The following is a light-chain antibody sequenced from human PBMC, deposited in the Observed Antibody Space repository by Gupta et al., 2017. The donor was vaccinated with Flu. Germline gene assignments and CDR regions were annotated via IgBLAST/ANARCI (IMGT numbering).Light chain of an antibody. V-gene: IGKV1-5*03. CDR2: KAS. Sequence: DVQVTQSPSTLSASVGDRVTITCRASQSISTWLAWYQQKPGKAPKLLIYKASNLENGVPSRFSGSGSGTQFTLTTSSLQPEDFATYYCQQYDTFSLYSFGQGTKLEI. CDR1: QSISTW. J-gene: IGKJ2*03. CDR3: QQYDTFSLYS.